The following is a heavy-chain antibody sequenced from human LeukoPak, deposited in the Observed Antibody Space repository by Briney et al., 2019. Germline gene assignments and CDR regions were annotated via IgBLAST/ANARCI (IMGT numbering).Heavy chain of an antibody. V-gene: IGHV3-33*01. CDR2: IWYDGSKK. CDR3: AAYYYDSSGYDLRFY. D-gene: IGHD3-22*01. J-gene: IGHJ4*02. CDR1: GFTFSNYG. Sequence: GGSLRLSXAASGFTFSNYGMHWVGQPPGKGLAWVAVIWYDGSKKYHADSVKGRFTISRDNSKNTLNLQMNSLRVEDTAVYYCAAYYYDSSGYDLRFYWGQGTLVTVSS.